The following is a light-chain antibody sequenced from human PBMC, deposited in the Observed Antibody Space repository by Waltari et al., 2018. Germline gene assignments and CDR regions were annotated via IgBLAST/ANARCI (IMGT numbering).Light chain of an antibody. Sequence: DIVLTQSPGTLSLSPGERATLACRASQSVSGFLAWYQQKPGQAPRLLIYHASNRATGSPDRFSGSGSGTDFSLTISRLEPEDFAVYYCQNHEKLPATFGQGTKVEI. CDR1: QSVSGF. CDR2: HAS. J-gene: IGKJ1*01. V-gene: IGKV3-20*01. CDR3: QNHEKLPAT.